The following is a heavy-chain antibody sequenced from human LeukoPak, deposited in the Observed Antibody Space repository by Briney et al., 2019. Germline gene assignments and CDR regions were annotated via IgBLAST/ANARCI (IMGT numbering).Heavy chain of an antibody. D-gene: IGHD6-6*01. V-gene: IGHV3-66*04. CDR2: IYSGGST. CDR1: GFTVSSNY. Sequence: GGSLRLSCAASGFTVSSNYMSWVRQAPGKGLEWVSVIYSGGSTYYADFVKGRFTISRDNSKNTLYLQMNSLRAEDTAVYYCARLSGSSSSEVDYWGQGTLVTVSS. J-gene: IGHJ4*02. CDR3: ARLSGSSSSEVDY.